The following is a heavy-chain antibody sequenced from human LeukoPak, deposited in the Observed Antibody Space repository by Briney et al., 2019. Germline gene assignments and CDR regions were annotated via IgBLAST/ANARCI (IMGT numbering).Heavy chain of an antibody. CDR1: GYSFTSYW. V-gene: IGHV5-51*01. Sequence: PGESLKISCKGSGYSFTSYWIGWVRQMPGKGLEWMGIIYPGDSDTRYSPSFQGQVTISADKSISTAYLQWSSLKASDTAMYYCARHPSARGRRETHAFDIWGQGTMVTVSS. CDR3: ARHPSARGRRETHAFDI. D-gene: IGHD3-10*01. CDR2: IYPGDSDT. J-gene: IGHJ3*02.